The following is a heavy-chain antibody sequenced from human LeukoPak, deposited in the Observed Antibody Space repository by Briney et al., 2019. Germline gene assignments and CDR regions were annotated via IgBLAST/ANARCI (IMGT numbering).Heavy chain of an antibody. CDR1: GFTFSSYA. CDR3: ANGGYGDYFDY. J-gene: IGHJ4*02. Sequence: GGSLRLSCAASGFTFSSYAMSWVRQAPGKGLEWVSSISGSGGSTYYAASVKRRFTTARDNSRNTLYLQMNSLRAEDTAVYYCANGGYGDYFDYWGQGTLVTVSS. CDR2: ISGSGGST. D-gene: IGHD5-12*01. V-gene: IGHV3-23*01.